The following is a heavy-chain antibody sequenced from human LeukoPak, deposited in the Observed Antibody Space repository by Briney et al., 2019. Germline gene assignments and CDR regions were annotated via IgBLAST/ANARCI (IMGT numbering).Heavy chain of an antibody. CDR1: GFTFSSYA. D-gene: IGHD2-15*01. J-gene: IGHJ4*02. CDR2: ISMTGVST. CDR3: SKDRWGSGGSGGGDY. Sequence: GGSLRLSCAASGFTFSSYAMTWVRQAPGKGLEWVSTISMTGVSTYYADSVKGRFTISRDNSKNTLYLQMNSLRVEDTAVYYCSKDRWGSGGSGGGDYWGQGTLVTVSS. V-gene: IGHV3-23*01.